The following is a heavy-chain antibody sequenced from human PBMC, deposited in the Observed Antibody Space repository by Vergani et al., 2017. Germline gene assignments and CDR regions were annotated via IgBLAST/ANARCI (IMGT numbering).Heavy chain of an antibody. D-gene: IGHD3-9*01. CDR1: GGSISSYY. CDR2: IYYSGST. V-gene: IGHV4-59*01. CDR3: ARDNYDILTGYYTDYYYYYMDV. J-gene: IGHJ6*03. Sequence: QVQLQESGPGLVKPSETLSLTCTVSGGSISSYYWSWIRQPPGKGLEWIGYIYYSGSTNYNPSLKSRVTISVDTSKNQFSLKLSSVTAADTALYYCARDNYDILTGYYTDYYYYYMDVWGKGTTVTVSS.